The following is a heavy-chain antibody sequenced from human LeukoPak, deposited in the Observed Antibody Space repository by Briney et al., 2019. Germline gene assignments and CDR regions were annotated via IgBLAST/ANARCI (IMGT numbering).Heavy chain of an antibody. D-gene: IGHD3-16*02. CDR2: ISYRGST. CDR3: ARGRGLGVITPYSDS. CDR1: GGSTSSDH. J-gene: IGHJ4*02. V-gene: IGHV4-59*08. Sequence: SETLSLTCTVSGGSTSSDHWSWIRQPPEKGLEWIGCISYRGSTNYNPSLKSRVTISIDTSKKHFSLKLTSVTAADTGVYYCARGRGLGVITPYSDSWGQGTLVTVSS.